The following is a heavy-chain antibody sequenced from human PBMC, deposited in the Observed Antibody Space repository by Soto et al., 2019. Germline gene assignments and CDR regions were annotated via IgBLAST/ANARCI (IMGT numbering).Heavy chain of an antibody. J-gene: IGHJ4*02. CDR3: ARVPDY. CDR1: GVSISCVGYS. Sequence: PSETLSLNCAVSGVSISCVGYSWNWVRQPPGKGLECIGYMYHSGSTYYNPSLKSRVTISIDRYKNQFSLKLSSVTAADTGVYYRARVPDYWGQGTLVTVSS. CDR2: MYHSGST. V-gene: IGHV4-30-2*01. D-gene: IGHD2-2*01.